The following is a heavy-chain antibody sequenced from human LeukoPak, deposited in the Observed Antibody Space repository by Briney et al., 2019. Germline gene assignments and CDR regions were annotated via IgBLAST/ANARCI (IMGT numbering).Heavy chain of an antibody. CDR1: GFTFSSYG. CDR3: AKYCSGGSCLDY. D-gene: IGHD2-15*01. CDR2: ISYDGSNK. V-gene: IGHV3-30*18. Sequence: GGSLRLSCAASGFTFSSYGMHWVRQAQGKGLEWVAVISYDGSNKYYADSVKGRFTISRDNSKNTLYLQMNSLRAEDTAVYYCAKYCSGGSCLDYWGQGTLVTVSS. J-gene: IGHJ4*02.